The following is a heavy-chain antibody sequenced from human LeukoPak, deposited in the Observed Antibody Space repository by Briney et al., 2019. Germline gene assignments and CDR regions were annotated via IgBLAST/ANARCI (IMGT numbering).Heavy chain of an antibody. CDR2: ISDSGGTT. D-gene: IGHD3-22*01. CDR1: GVTLSNYG. Sequence: GGSLRLSCAVSGVTLSNYGMSWVRQAPGKGLEWVAGISDSGGTTTYADSVKGRFTISRDNPKNTLYLQMKSLRAEDTAVYFCAKRGVVIRVILVGFHKEAYYFDSWGQGALVTVSS. V-gene: IGHV3-23*01. J-gene: IGHJ4*02. CDR3: AKRGVVIRVILVGFHKEAYYFDS.